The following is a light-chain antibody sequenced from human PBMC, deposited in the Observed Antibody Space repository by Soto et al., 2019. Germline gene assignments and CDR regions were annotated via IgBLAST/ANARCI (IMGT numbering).Light chain of an antibody. J-gene: IGKJ5*01. CDR3: QQYNDWPPIT. CDR2: LAS. V-gene: IGKV3-15*01. CDR1: QSVSTN. Sequence: ILMTHAPATLSVSPGEGATLSCIASQSVSTNLAWYQQRAGQAPKLLIYLASTRSTVIPARFSGRGAGTEFSLTLSSLQSEDFALSSCQQYNDWPPITFGQGTRLEIK.